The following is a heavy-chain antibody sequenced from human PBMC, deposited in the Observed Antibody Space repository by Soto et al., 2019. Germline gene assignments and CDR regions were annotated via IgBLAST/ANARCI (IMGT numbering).Heavy chain of an antibody. V-gene: IGHV3-21*06. Sequence: EVQLVESGGGLVKPGGSLRLSCAASGFTFSSYTMHWVRQAPGRGLEWVSFISYSSSYIDYADSVKGRFTISRDNATNSVYLQLNSLSAEDTAVFYCARDRATRNGFEIWGQGTMVTVSS. CDR1: GFTFSSYT. D-gene: IGHD5-12*01. CDR2: ISYSSSYI. CDR3: ARDRATRNGFEI. J-gene: IGHJ3*02.